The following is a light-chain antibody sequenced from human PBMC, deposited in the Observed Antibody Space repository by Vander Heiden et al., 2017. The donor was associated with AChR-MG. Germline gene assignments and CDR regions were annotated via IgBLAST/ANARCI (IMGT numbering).Light chain of an antibody. Sequence: EIVLTQSPGTLSLSPGERATLSCRASQSVRVNYLAWYQLKPGQAPRLLILGASSRATGIPDRFSGSGSGTDFNLTITKVEPEDVAVYYCQRYGTSPPAWTFGQGTKVEIK. CDR2: GAS. J-gene: IGKJ1*01. V-gene: IGKV3-20*01. CDR1: QSVRVNY. CDR3: QRYGTSPPAWT.